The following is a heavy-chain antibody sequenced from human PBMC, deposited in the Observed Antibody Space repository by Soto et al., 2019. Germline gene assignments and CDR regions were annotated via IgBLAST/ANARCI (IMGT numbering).Heavy chain of an antibody. D-gene: IGHD3-16*01. V-gene: IGHV4-59*08. CDR1: GGSISSYY. J-gene: IGHJ6*03. Sequence: PSETLSLTCTVSGGSISSYYWSWIRQPPGKGLEWIGYIYYSGSTNYNPSLKSRVTISVDTSKNQFSLKLSSVTAADTAVYYCARGGDYYDYYMDVWGKGTTVTVSS. CDR3: ARGGDYYDYYMDV. CDR2: IYYSGST.